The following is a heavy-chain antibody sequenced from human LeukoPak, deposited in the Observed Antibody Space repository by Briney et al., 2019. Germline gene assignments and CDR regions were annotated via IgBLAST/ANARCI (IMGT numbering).Heavy chain of an antibody. J-gene: IGHJ4*02. Sequence: GGSLRLSCAASGFTVSSNYMSWVRQAPGKGLEWVSVIYSGGSTYYTDSVKGRFTISRDNSKNTLYLQMTSLRAEDTAVYYCTGELDSAYDSETSTQIISWGQGTLVTVSS. V-gene: IGHV3-66*01. D-gene: IGHD5-12*01. CDR2: IYSGGST. CDR1: GFTVSSNY. CDR3: TGELDSAYDSETSTQIIS.